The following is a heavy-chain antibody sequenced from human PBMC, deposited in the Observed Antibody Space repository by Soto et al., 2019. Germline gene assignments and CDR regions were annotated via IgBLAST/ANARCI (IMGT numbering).Heavy chain of an antibody. Sequence: QLQLVQSGAEAKKPGASVKVSCKASGYTFPTSTISWVRQAPGQGLEWMGWIKAYSGNTNYAQKLQGRVTMTTDTSTNTAYMELRSLTTDVTAIYYCAIADYGDDDYWGQGTLVTVSS. V-gene: IGHV1-18*01. CDR3: AIADYGDDDY. CDR2: IKAYSGNT. J-gene: IGHJ4*02. CDR1: GYTFPTST. D-gene: IGHD4-17*01.